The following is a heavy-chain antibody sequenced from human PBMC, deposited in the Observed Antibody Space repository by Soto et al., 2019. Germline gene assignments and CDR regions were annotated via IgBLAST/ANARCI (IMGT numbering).Heavy chain of an antibody. Sequence: QVQLQESGPGLVKPSQTLSLTCTVSGGSISSGGYYWSWIRQHPGKGLEWIGYIYYSGSTYYNPSLKRRVTISVDTSKNQFSLKLSSVTAADTAVYYCARLGISSSWYWFDPWGQGTLVTVSS. CDR1: GGSISSGGYY. CDR3: ARLGISSSWYWFDP. V-gene: IGHV4-31*03. D-gene: IGHD6-13*01. CDR2: IYYSGST. J-gene: IGHJ5*02.